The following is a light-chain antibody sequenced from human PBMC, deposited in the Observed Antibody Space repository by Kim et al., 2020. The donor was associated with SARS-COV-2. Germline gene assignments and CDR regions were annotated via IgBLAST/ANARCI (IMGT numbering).Light chain of an antibody. CDR1: KLGDKY. Sequence: SYELTQPPSVSVSPGQTASIICSGDKLGDKYTSWYQQKAGQSPLLVIYQDARRPSGIPERFSASNSGNTATLTISGTQAIDEADYYCLAWGSSTWVFGGGTKLTVL. CDR3: LAWGSSTWV. V-gene: IGLV3-1*01. CDR2: QDA. J-gene: IGLJ3*02.